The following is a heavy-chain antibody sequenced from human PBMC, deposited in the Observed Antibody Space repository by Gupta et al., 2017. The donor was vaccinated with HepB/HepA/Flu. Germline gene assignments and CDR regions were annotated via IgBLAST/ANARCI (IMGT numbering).Heavy chain of an antibody. CDR3: AREVRLTGDKYFYDYMDV. J-gene: IGHJ6*03. V-gene: IGHV4-4*07. Sequence: QVQLQESGPGLVQPSETLSLTCAVSGVPISRYYWSWIRQPAGKVLECIGRIYTGGSTYYNPALKSRVTRSLDTYKNQFSLKLSAGTAADTAVYYCAREVRLTGDKYFYDYMDVWGKGTTGTVSS. D-gene: IGHD7-27*01. CDR2: IYTGGST. CDR1: GVPISRYY.